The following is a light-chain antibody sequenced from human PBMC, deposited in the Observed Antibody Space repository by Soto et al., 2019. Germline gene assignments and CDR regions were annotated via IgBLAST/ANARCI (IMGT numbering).Light chain of an antibody. V-gene: IGKV1-39*01. CDR3: QQTYTTPEIT. CDR2: GAS. J-gene: IGKJ5*01. Sequence: DIQMTPSPSSLSASVGDRVTITCPASPSISIYLNWYQLKPGKAPNLLMYGASYLKSGVATRFSGSGSGTNFTLTISSLQPEDFAIYYCQQTYTTPEITSGQGTRVEIK. CDR1: PSISIY.